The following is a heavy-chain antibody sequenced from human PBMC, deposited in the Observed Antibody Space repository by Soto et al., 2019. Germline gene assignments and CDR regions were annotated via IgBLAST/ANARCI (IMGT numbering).Heavy chain of an antibody. J-gene: IGHJ4*02. CDR1: GIHLKTLW. V-gene: IGHV3-33*08. CDR3: ARDMVFEDSSLTGLDY. D-gene: IGHD6-6*01. Sequence: GAPRLPRAGSGIHLKTLWLPLVRQAPGKGAGVVAVTWYDGSNKYYADSVKGRFAIFRDNSKNTLYLQMISLRADDTAVYYCARDMVFEDSSLTGLDYWGQGALVTVSS. CDR2: TWYDGSNK.